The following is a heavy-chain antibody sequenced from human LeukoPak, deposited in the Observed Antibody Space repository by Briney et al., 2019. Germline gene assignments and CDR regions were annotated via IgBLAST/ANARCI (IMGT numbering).Heavy chain of an antibody. CDR3: ARHRVRDFWSGYDY. CDR1: GGSISSYY. V-gene: IGHV4-59*08. J-gene: IGHJ4*02. D-gene: IGHD3-3*01. CDR2: IYYSGST. Sequence: SETLSLTCTVSGGSISSYYRSWIRQPPGEGLEWIGYIYYSGSTNYNPSLKSRVTISVDTSKNQFSLKLSSVTAADTAVYYCARHRVRDFWSGYDYWGQGTLVTVSS.